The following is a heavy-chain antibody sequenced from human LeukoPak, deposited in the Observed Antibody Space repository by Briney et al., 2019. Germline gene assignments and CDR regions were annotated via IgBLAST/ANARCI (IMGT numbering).Heavy chain of an antibody. CDR2: IYHSGST. CDR1: GFTFDDYA. CDR3: ARERVTTVVTPDY. Sequence: LRLSCAASGFTFDDYAMHWVRQPPGKGLEWIGYIYHSGSTYYNPSLKSRVTISVDRSKNQFSLKLSSVTAADTAVYYCARERVTTVVTPDYWGQGTLVTVSS. J-gene: IGHJ4*02. D-gene: IGHD4-23*01. V-gene: IGHV4-30-2*01.